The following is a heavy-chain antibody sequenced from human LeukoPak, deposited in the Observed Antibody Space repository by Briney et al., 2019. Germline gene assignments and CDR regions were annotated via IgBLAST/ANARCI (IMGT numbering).Heavy chain of an antibody. CDR3: ASHPVGATFYFDY. V-gene: IGHV1-2*02. Sequence: GSSVKVSCKASGYTFTCYYMHLVRQPPGQGLEGMGWINPSSSGTNYAEKFQGSVTMTRDTSISTVYMELSRLRSDDTAVYYCASHPVGATFYFDYWGQGTPVTVSS. CDR2: INPSSSGT. CDR1: GYTFTCYY. J-gene: IGHJ4*02. D-gene: IGHD1-26*01.